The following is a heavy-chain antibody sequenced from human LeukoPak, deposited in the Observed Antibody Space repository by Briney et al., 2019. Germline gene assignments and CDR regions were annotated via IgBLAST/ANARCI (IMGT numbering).Heavy chain of an antibody. Sequence: TGGSLRLSCAASGFTFDDYAMHWVRQAPGKGLEWVSFITGDGGGTYYADSVKGRFTISRDNSKHSLYLLMNSLRTEDTAFYYCARDKETSGWLNWGQGTLATVSS. CDR2: ITGDGGGT. CDR3: ARDKETSGWLN. D-gene: IGHD6-19*01. J-gene: IGHJ4*02. CDR1: GFTFDDYA. V-gene: IGHV3-43*02.